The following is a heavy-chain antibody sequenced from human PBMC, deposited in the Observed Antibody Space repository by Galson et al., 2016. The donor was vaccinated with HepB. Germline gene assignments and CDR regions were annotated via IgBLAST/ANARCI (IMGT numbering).Heavy chain of an antibody. J-gene: IGHJ4*02. CDR1: GVSLNSANYL. CDR3: ARGRRVPIGSLDY. V-gene: IGHV4-61*01. Sequence: SETLSLTCNVSGVSLNSANYLWAWIRQPPGQRLAWIGYIFSSGRTNYNPSLEGRVTISLDTSTSQFSLRLHSVTAADTAVYFCARGRRVPIGSLDYWGQGTPVTVSS. D-gene: IGHD2-21*01. CDR2: IFSSGRT.